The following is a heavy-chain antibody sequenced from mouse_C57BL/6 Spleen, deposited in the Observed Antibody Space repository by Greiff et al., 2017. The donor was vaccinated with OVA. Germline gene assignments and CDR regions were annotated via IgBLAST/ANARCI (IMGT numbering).Heavy chain of an antibody. CDR2: IYPGDGDT. CDR3: AVYCSRGYFDV. CDR1: GYAFSSSW. D-gene: IGHD1-1*01. J-gene: IGHJ1*03. V-gene: IGHV1-82*01. Sequence: QVQLQQSGPELVKPGASVKISCKASGYAFSSSWMNWVKQRPGQGLEWIGGIYPGDGDTNYNGKFKGKATLTADTSSSTAYMQLISLTSEDSAVYVCAVYCSRGYFDVWGTGTTVTVSS.